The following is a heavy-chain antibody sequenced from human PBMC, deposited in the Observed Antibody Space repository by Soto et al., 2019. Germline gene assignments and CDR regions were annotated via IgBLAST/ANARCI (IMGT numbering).Heavy chain of an antibody. D-gene: IGHD3-22*01. Sequence: XGSLRLSCAASGFILRTWGMNWVRQAPGKGLDWVSFISSSSSYIYYADSVKGRFTISRDNAKNSLYLQMNSLRAEDMAVYYCARDLLTPTESINMMVSNGWFDNWGQGTLVTVSS. CDR1: GFILRTWG. CDR3: ARDLLTPTESINMMVSNGWFDN. V-gene: IGHV3-21*01. J-gene: IGHJ5*02. CDR2: ISSSSSYI.